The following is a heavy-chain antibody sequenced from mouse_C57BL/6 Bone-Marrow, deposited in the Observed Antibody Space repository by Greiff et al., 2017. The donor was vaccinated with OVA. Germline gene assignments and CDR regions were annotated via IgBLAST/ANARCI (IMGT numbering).Heavy chain of an antibody. V-gene: IGHV1-81*01. J-gene: IGHJ1*03. CDR1: GYTFTSYG. Sequence: QVQLQQSGAELARPGASVKLSCKASGYTFTSYGISWVKQRTGQGLEWIGEIYPRSGNTYYNEKFKGKATLTADKSSSTAYMELRSLTSEDSAVYFWARDSQLGLDWYFDVWGTGTTVTVSS. CDR2: IYPRSGNT. D-gene: IGHD4-1*02. CDR3: ARDSQLGLDWYFDV.